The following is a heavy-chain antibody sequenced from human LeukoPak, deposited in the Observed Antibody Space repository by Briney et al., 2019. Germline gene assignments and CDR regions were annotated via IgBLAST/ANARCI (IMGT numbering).Heavy chain of an antibody. Sequence: SETLSLTCTVSGGSISSSSYYWGWIRQPPGKGLEWIGSIYYSGSTYYNPSLKSRVTISVDTSKNQFSLKLSSVTAADTAVYYCATSRSTTIYPSLVTRPTYFDYWGQGTLVTVSS. CDR1: GGSISSSSYY. D-gene: IGHD2/OR15-2a*01. V-gene: IGHV4-39*07. J-gene: IGHJ4*02. CDR3: ATSRSTTIYPSLVTRPTYFDY. CDR2: IYYSGST.